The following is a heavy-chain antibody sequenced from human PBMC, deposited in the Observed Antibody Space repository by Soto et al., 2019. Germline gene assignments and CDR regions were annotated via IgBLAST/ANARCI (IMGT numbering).Heavy chain of an antibody. V-gene: IGHV3-48*02. J-gene: IGHJ4*02. CDR3: ARGSSNWAYYFDF. CDR2: ITSSGTTV. D-gene: IGHD6-13*01. CDR1: GFTFSSYS. Sequence: EVHLVESGGGLVQPGGSLRLSCAASGFTFSSYSLNWGRQAPGKGLEWVSYITSSGTTVYYADSVRGRFTISRDNAKNSLYLQMNTLRDDGTAVYYCARGSSNWAYYFDFWGQGTLVTVTS.